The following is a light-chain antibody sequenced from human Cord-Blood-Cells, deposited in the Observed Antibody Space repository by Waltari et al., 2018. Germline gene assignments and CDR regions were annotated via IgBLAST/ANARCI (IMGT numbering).Light chain of an antibody. CDR3: QAWDSSNVV. J-gene: IGLJ2*01. CDR2: QDS. CDR1: KLGDQY. Sequence: SYELTQPPSVSVSPGQTASITCSGDKLGDQYACWYQQKPGQSPVLVIYQDSERPSGIPERFSGSNSGNTATLTISGTQAMDEADYYCQAWDSSNVVFGGGTKLTVL. V-gene: IGLV3-1*01.